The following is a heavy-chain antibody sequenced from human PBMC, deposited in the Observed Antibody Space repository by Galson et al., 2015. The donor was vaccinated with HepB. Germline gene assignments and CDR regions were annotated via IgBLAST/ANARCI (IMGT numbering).Heavy chain of an antibody. CDR2: FAPEDGET. J-gene: IGHJ4*02. Sequence: SVKVSCKVAGYSLTELSMHWVRQAPGKGLEWMGGFAPEDGETIYAQKLQGRITLTEDTSTDTAYMELSSLRSEDTAVYYCATDLGWEQRFWGQGTLVTVSS. V-gene: IGHV1-24*01. D-gene: IGHD1/OR15-1a*01. CDR1: GYSLTELS. CDR3: ATDLGWEQRF.